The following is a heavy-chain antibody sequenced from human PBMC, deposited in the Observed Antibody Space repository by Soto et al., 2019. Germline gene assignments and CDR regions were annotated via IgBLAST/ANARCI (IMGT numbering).Heavy chain of an antibody. CDR2: IIPIFGTA. J-gene: IGHJ6*02. Sequence: QVQLVQSGAEVKKPGSSVKVSCKASGGTFSSYAISWVRQAPGQGLEWLGGIIPIFGTANYEQKFQGRVTITADESTSTAYMELSSLRAEDTAVYYCARPISAVVPAAKGPPDYYYYGMDVWGQGTTVTVSS. CDR3: ARPISAVVPAAKGPPDYYYYGMDV. D-gene: IGHD2-2*01. CDR1: GGTFSSYA. V-gene: IGHV1-69*01.